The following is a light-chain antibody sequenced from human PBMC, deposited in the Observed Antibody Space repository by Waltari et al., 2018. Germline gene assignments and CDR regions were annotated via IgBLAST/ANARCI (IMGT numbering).Light chain of an antibody. CDR2: GSS. V-gene: IGKV1-39*01. CDR3: QQSYKSAS. Sequence: DIQMTQSPPSLSASVGDRVTISCRASQNINNYLNWYQHKPGKAPKLLIYGSSRLQSGVPSRFSGSGSGTHFILTINNLQPEDFAIYYCQQSYKSASFGPGTTVDTK. CDR1: QNINNY. J-gene: IGKJ3*01.